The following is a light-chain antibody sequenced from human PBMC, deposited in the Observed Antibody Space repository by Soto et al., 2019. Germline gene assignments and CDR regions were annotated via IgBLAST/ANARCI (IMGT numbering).Light chain of an antibody. Sequence: QSVLTQPASVSGSPGQSITLSCTGTSSEVGAYNYVSWYQQHPGKAPKLMIYDVGNRPSGVSNRFSGSKSGNTASLTISGLQGEDVADYYCSSYRNSETLVFGTVTTVTVL. CDR2: DVG. V-gene: IGLV2-14*01. CDR1: SSEVGAYNY. J-gene: IGLJ1*01. CDR3: SSYRNSETLV.